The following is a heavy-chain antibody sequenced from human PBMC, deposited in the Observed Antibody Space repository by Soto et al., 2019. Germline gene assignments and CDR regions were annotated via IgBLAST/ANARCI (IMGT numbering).Heavy chain of an antibody. CDR1: GGSFSGYY. D-gene: IGHD5-18*01. Sequence: ASETLSLTCAVYGGSFSGYYWSWIRQPPGKGLEWIGEINHSGSTNYNPSLKSRVTISVDTSKNQFSLKLSSVTAADTAVYYCARSRPRGYSYDYWGQGTLVTVSS. CDR2: INHSGST. J-gene: IGHJ4*02. CDR3: ARSRPRGYSYDY. V-gene: IGHV4-34*01.